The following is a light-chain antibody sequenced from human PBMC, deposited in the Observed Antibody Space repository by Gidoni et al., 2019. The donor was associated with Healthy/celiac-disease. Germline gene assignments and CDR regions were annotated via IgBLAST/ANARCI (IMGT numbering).Light chain of an antibody. V-gene: IGKV3-20*01. CDR2: GAS. J-gene: IGKJ4*01. CDR1: QSVSSNY. Sequence: IVLTQSLGTLYLSPGERATLSCKARQSVSSNYLGGYQQKPGQAPRLLLYGASSKATGIPARFSGSGSGTDFSLTISRLEHEDYVVYYCQQYGSSPSLTFGGGTKVEIK. CDR3: QQYGSSPSLT.